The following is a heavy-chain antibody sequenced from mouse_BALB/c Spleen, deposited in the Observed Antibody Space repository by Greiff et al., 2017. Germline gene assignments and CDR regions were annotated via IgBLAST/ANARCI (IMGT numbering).Heavy chain of an antibody. Sequence: ESGPGLVKPSQSLSLTCSVTGYSITSGYYWNWIRQFPGNKLEWMGYISYDGSNNYNPSLKNRISITRDTSKNQFFLKLNSVTTEDTATYYCARGGYYADYWGQGTTLTVSS. CDR2: ISYDGSN. D-gene: IGHD2-1*01. V-gene: IGHV3-6*02. CDR1: GYSITSGYY. CDR3: ARGGYYADY. J-gene: IGHJ2*01.